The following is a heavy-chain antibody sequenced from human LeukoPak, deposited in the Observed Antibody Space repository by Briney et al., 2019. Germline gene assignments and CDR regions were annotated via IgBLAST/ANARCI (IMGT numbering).Heavy chain of an antibody. CDR2: ISDTGDST. Sequence: GGSLRLSCASSGFTFSSYVMTWVRQAPGKGLEWVSGISDTGDSTYYADYVEGRFTISRDNSKNTVYLQMNSLRAEDTAVYYCAKGSSAVGGGLHVDYWGQGTLVTVSS. V-gene: IGHV3-23*01. CDR3: AKGSSAVGGGLHVDY. CDR1: GFTFSSYV. D-gene: IGHD6-13*01. J-gene: IGHJ4*02.